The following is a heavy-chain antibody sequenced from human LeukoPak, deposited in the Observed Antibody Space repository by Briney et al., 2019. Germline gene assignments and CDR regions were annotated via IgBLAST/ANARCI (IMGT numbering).Heavy chain of an antibody. CDR2: TYYSGSP. J-gene: IGHJ4*02. D-gene: IGHD6-19*01. Sequence: SETLSLTCTVSGGSISNNNYYWAWIRQPPGKGLECIGSTYYSGSPYYNPSLKSRVTMSVDTSKNQFSLKLSSVTAADTAFYYCTASYISAFPEIDYWGQGTLVTVSS. CDR1: GGSISNNNYY. V-gene: IGHV4-39*07. CDR3: TASYISAFPEIDY.